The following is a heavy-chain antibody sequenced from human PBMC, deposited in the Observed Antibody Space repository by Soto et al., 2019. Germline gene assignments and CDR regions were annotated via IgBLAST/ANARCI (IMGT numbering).Heavy chain of an antibody. CDR1: GFTFSRHG. V-gene: IGHV3-33*01. CDR2: IWYDGSDK. D-gene: IGHD1-26*01. CDR3: ARDSRSASYPRGGFEY. Sequence: QVQLVESGGSVVQPGRSLRLTCAASGFTFSRHGMHWVRQAPGKGLEWVALIWYDGSDKIYANSVKGRFTIFRDNSKNTLYLQMSSLRGDDTAVYYCARDSRSASYPRGGFEYWGPGTLVTVSS. J-gene: IGHJ4*02.